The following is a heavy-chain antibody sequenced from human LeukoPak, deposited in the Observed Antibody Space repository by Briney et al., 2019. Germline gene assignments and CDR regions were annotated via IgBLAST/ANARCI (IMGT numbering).Heavy chain of an antibody. CDR1: GYTFTSYG. Sequence: GASVKVSCKASGYTFTSYGISWVRQAPGQGLEWMGWISAYNGNTNYAQKLQGRVTRTTDTSTSTAYMELRSLRSDDTAVYYCARDNRIVGATLAGYWGQGTLVTVSS. CDR3: ARDNRIVGATLAGY. J-gene: IGHJ4*02. V-gene: IGHV1-18*01. CDR2: ISAYNGNT. D-gene: IGHD1-26*01.